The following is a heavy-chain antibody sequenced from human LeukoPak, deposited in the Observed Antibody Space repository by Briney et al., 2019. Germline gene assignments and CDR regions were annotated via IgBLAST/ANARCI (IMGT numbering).Heavy chain of an antibody. CDR1: GGSISSYY. D-gene: IGHD1-1*01. CDR2: IYYSGST. J-gene: IGHJ6*02. CDR3: ARHSGDGTISYYYYGMDV. V-gene: IGHV4-59*08. Sequence: PSETLSLTCTVSGGSISSYYWSWIRQPPGEGLEWIGYIYYSGSTNYNPSLKSRVTISVDTSKNQFSLKLSSVTAADTAVYYCARHSGDGTISYYYYGMDVWGQGTTVTVSS.